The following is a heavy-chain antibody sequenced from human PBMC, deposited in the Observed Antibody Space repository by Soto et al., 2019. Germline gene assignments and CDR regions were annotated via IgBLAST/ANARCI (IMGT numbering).Heavy chain of an antibody. V-gene: IGHV1-18*01. J-gene: IGHJ4*02. CDR3: ARVSGWYFLDY. D-gene: IGHD6-19*01. Sequence: ASVKVSCKASGYTFNMHGISWVRQAPGQGLEWMGGFDPEDGETIYAQKFQGRVTITRDTSASTVYMELSSLRSEDTAVYYCARVSGWYFLDYWGQGTLVTVSS. CDR2: FDPEDGET. CDR1: GYTFNMHG.